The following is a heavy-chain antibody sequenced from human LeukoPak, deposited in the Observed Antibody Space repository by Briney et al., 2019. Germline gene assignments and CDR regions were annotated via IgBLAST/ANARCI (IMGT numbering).Heavy chain of an antibody. CDR3: ARGEHYYYYMDV. V-gene: IGHV1-18*01. CDR1: GYTFINYG. Sequence: ASVKVSCKASGYTFINYGISWVRQAPGQGLEWVGWNSAYNGNTKYAQKFQGRVTMTRDTSTNTVYMDLSSLRSEDTAVYYCARGEHYYYYMDVWGKGTTVTVSS. J-gene: IGHJ6*03. D-gene: IGHD1-26*01. CDR2: NSAYNGNT.